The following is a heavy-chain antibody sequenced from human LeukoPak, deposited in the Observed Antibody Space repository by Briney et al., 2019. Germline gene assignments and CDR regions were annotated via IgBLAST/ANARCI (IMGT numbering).Heavy chain of an antibody. CDR3: ARRQGSSGWYSWTNAFDY. CDR1: GGSISSYY. Sequence: SETLSLTCTVSGGSISSYYWSWIRQPPGKGLEWIGYIYYSGSTNYNPSLKSRVTISVDTSKNQFSLKLSSVTAADTAVYYCARRQGSSGWYSWTNAFDYWGQGTLVTVSS. CDR2: IYYSGST. V-gene: IGHV4-59*08. J-gene: IGHJ4*02. D-gene: IGHD6-19*01.